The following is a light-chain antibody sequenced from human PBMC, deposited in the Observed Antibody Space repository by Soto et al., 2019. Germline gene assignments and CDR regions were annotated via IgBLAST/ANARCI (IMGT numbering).Light chain of an antibody. CDR1: QDISNY. Sequence: DIQMTQCPSSLSASVGDSVTITCQASQDISNYLNWYQQKPGKAPKLLIYDASNLDIGVPSRFSGSGSGTHFTFTISSLQPEDFATYYCQQYDYLPITFGQGTRLEIK. V-gene: IGKV1-33*01. J-gene: IGKJ5*01. CDR2: DAS. CDR3: QQYDYLPIT.